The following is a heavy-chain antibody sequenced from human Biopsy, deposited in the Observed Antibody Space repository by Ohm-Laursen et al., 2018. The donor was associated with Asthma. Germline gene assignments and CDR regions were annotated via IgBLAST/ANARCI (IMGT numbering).Heavy chain of an antibody. J-gene: IGHJ4*02. CDR1: GGTFNTYV. CDR3: ARKAGSCISRTCYSLDF. CDR2: INSVFGSR. D-gene: IGHD2-2*01. V-gene: IGHV1-69*13. Sequence: SVKVFCKSLGGTFNTYVIGWVRQAPGQGLEWMGWINSVFGSRIYPQKFQDRVTITADDSTSTVYMGLSSLRSEDTAVYYCARKAGSCISRTCYSLDFWGQGTLVTVSS.